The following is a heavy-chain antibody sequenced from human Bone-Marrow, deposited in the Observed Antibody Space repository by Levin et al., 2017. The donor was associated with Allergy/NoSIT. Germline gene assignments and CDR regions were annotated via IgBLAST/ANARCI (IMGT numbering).Heavy chain of an antibody. D-gene: IGHD1-7*01. CDR1: GFTFNDFA. V-gene: IGHV3-9*01. J-gene: IGHJ4*02. CDR2: IMWNSARM. CDR3: VKDRSSVDNWNYGGPFES. Sequence: PGGSLRLSCAASGFTFNDFAMHWVRQIPGKGLEWLTGIMWNSARMDYADSVKGRFTISRDNGKKSLYLEMNALRVEDTALYYCVKDRSSVDNWNYGGPFESWGQGTLVTVSS.